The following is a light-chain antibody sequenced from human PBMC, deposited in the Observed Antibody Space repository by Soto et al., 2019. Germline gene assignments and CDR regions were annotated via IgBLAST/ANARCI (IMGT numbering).Light chain of an antibody. CDR2: GAS. CDR1: QGIGNA. V-gene: IGKV1-6*01. J-gene: IGKJ1*01. Sequence: QMSESPAGLCRFVDDRVTISCRASQGIGNALGWYQQKPGKPPKVLIYGASNLQSGVPPRFSGSGSGTDFTLAISSLQPDDFATYYCQPYKTYSTFGQGTKVDIK. CDR3: QPYKTYST.